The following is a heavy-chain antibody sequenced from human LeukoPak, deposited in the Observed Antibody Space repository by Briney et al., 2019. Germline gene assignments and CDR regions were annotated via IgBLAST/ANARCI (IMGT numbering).Heavy chain of an antibody. CDR2: ISGSGGST. CDR3: AKGRYYYDSSGYSYFDY. Sequence: GGSLRLSCAASGFTFSSYAMSWVRQAPGKGLEWVSAISGSGGSTYYADSVKGRFTISRDNSKNTLYLQMNSLRAEDTAVYYCAKGRYYYDSSGYSYFDYWGQGTLVTVSS. J-gene: IGHJ4*02. CDR1: GFTFSSYA. V-gene: IGHV3-23*01. D-gene: IGHD3-22*01.